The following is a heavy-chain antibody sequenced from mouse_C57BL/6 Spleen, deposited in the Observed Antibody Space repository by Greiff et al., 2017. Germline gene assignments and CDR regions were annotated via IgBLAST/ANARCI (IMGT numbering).Heavy chain of an antibody. J-gene: IGHJ4*01. Sequence: VQLQQSGPVLVKPGASVKMSCKASGYTFTDYYMNWVKQSHGKSLEWIGVINPYNGGTSYNQKFKGKATLTVDKSSSTAYMELHSLTSEDSAVYYCASPVVATYAMGYWGQGPSVTFSS. CDR3: ASPVVATYAMGY. V-gene: IGHV1-19*01. CDR1: GYTFTDYY. D-gene: IGHD1-1*01. CDR2: INPYNGGT.